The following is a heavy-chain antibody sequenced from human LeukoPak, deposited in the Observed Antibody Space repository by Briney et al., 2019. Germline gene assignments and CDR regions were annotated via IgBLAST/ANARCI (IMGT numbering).Heavy chain of an antibody. CDR2: IYYSGST. Sequence: SETLSLTCTVSGGSISSSSYYWGWIRQPPGKGLEWIGSIYYSGSTYYNPSLKSRVTISVDTSKNQFSLKLSSVTAADTAVYYCARVDTAMAVFDYWGQGTLVTVSS. CDR1: GGSISSSSYY. V-gene: IGHV4-39*07. D-gene: IGHD5-18*01. J-gene: IGHJ4*02. CDR3: ARVDTAMAVFDY.